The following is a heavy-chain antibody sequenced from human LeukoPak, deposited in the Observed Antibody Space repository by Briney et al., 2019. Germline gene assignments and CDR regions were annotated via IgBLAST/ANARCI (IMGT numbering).Heavy chain of an antibody. V-gene: IGHV3-7*03. Sequence: GGSLRLSCAASGFSFNRYWVSWVRQAPGKGLEWEANIKEDGSAKYYVDSVKGRFIISRDNAINSLYLQMNSLRVEDTAVYYCATSSDSSGLDYWGQGTLVTVSS. CDR2: IKEDGSAK. CDR1: GFSFNRYW. CDR3: ATSSDSSGLDY. J-gene: IGHJ4*02. D-gene: IGHD3-22*01.